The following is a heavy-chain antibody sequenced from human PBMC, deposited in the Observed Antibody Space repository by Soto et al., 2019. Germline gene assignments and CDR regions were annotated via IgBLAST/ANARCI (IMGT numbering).Heavy chain of an antibody. D-gene: IGHD3-10*01. CDR1: GYRFIGYW. J-gene: IGHJ6*02. CDR3: ARHPYRGHFYGMDV. V-gene: IGHV5-51*01. Sequence: GESLKISCKGSGYRFIGYWIGWVRQMPGKGLEWMGIIYPGDSDTRYSPSFQGQVTISVDKSISTAYLQWRSLKASDTAMYYCARHPYRGHFYGMDVWGQGTTVTVSS. CDR2: IYPGDSDT.